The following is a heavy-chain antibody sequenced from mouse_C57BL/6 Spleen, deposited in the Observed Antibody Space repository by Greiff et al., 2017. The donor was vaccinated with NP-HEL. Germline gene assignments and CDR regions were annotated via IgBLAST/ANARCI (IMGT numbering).Heavy chain of an antibody. V-gene: IGHV1-55*01. J-gene: IGHJ4*01. Sequence: QVQLQQPGAELVKPGASVKMSCKASGYTFTSYWITWVKQRPGQGLEWIGDIYPGSGSTNYNEKFKSKATLTVDTSSSTAYMQLRSLTSEDSAVYYCARSPYYYGSSYGAMDYWGQGTSVTVSS. CDR2: IYPGSGST. CDR3: ARSPYYYGSSYGAMDY. CDR1: GYTFTSYW. D-gene: IGHD1-1*01.